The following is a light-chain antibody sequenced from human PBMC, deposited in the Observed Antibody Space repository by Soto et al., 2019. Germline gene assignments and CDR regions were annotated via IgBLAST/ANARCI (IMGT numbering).Light chain of an antibody. V-gene: IGKV1-5*03. J-gene: IGKJ1*01. Sequence: DIQITQFPSTLSASVGDRAIITCRASQSISVWLAWDQQEAWKAPNLLIYKASRFESGVPSRFSGSGSETEFTLTISGLQPGESATYYGQHYYSYSPTFGQGTKGDI. CDR2: KAS. CDR3: QHYYSYSPT. CDR1: QSISVW.